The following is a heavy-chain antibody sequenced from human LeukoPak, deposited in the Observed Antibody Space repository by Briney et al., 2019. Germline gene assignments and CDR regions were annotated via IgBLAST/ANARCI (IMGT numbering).Heavy chain of an antibody. Sequence: ASVKLSCKASGYTFITYAVHWVRQAPGQGLEWMGWINAGNGNTKYSPKFQDRVTIIRDYSASTAYMELSSLGSEDSAVYYCASDHDVLTGYYQNSFDFWGQGTLVTVSS. V-gene: IGHV1-3*01. J-gene: IGHJ3*01. CDR3: ASDHDVLTGYYQNSFDF. CDR2: INAGNGNT. CDR1: GYTFITYA. D-gene: IGHD3-9*01.